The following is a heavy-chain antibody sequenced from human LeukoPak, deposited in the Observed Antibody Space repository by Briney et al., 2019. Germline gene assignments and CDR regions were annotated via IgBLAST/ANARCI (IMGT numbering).Heavy chain of an antibody. CDR2: ISSSSSYI. CDR1: GFTFSSYS. V-gene: IGHV3-21*01. Sequence: GGSLRLSCAASGFTFSSYSMNWVRQAPGKGLEWVSSISSSSSYIYYADSVKGRFTISRDNAKNSLYLQMNSLRAEDTAVYYCARDIRGIIVATTSFDYWGQGTLVTVSS. J-gene: IGHJ4*02. CDR3: ARDIRGIIVATTSFDY. D-gene: IGHD5-12*01.